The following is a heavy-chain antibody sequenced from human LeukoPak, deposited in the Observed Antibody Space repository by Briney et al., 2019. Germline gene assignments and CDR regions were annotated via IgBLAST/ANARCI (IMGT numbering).Heavy chain of an antibody. CDR2: ISYDGSNK. V-gene: IGHV3-30*04. CDR1: GFTFSSYA. CDR3: ARDSEQPVMVEGAFDI. Sequence: GGSLRLSCAASGFTFSSYAMHWVRQAPGKGLEWVAVISYDGSNKYYADSVKGRFTISRDNAKNSLYLQMNSLRAEDTAVYYCARDSEQPVMVEGAFDIWGQGTMVTVSS. J-gene: IGHJ3*02. D-gene: IGHD6-13*01.